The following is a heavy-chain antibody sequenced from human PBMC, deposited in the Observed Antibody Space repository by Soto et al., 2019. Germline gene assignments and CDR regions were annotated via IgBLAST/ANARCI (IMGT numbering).Heavy chain of an antibody. J-gene: IGHJ6*02. Sequence: VQLLESGGGLVQPGGSLRLSCAASGFTFSSYAMSWVRQAPGKGLEWVSAISGSGGSTYYADSVKGRFTISRDNSKNTLYLQMNSLRAEDTAVYYCAKDRGGSSSAFPYYYYYGMDVWGQGTTVTVSS. CDR1: GFTFSSYA. D-gene: IGHD6-6*01. CDR2: ISGSGGST. V-gene: IGHV3-23*01. CDR3: AKDRGGSSSAFPYYYYYGMDV.